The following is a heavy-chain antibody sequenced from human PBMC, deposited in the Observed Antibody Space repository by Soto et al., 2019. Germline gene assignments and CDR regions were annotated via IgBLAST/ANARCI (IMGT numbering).Heavy chain of an antibody. CDR2: ISGSGGST. D-gene: IGHD4-17*01. J-gene: IGHJ4*02. CDR1: GFTFSSYA. Sequence: PGGSLRLSCAASGFTFSSYAMSWVRQAPGKGLEWVSAISGSGGSTYYADSVKGRFTISRDNSKNTLYLQMNSLRAEDTAVYYCAKDRDLTTVTTHFDYWGQGTLVTVSS. CDR3: AKDRDLTTVTTHFDY. V-gene: IGHV3-23*01.